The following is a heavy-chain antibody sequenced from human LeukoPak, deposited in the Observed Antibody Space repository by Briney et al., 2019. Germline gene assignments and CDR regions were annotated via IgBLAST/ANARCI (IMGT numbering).Heavy chain of an antibody. D-gene: IGHD5-18*01. V-gene: IGHV4-59*01. Sequence: PSETLSLTCTVSGGPISSYYWSWIRQPPGKGLEGIGYIYYSGTTNYNPSLRSRVTISVDTSKNQFSLKLSSVTPADTAVYYCARGGIQLWSSNGVDPWGQGTLVTVSS. CDR2: IYYSGTT. CDR3: ARGGIQLWSSNGVDP. J-gene: IGHJ5*02. CDR1: GGPISSYY.